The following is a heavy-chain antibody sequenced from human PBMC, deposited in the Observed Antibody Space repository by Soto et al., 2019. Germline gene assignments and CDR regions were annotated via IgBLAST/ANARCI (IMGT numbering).Heavy chain of an antibody. V-gene: IGHV3-23*01. CDR3: ANSVYENYYYYMDV. Sequence: GGSLRLSCAASGLTFSSYGMIWVRQAPGKGLEWVSAISGSGGSAYYADSVKGRFTISRDNSKNTLYLQMNSLRAEDTAVYYCANSVYENYYYYMDVWGKGTTVTVSS. J-gene: IGHJ6*03. CDR1: GLTFSSYG. CDR2: ISGSGGSA. D-gene: IGHD2-8*01.